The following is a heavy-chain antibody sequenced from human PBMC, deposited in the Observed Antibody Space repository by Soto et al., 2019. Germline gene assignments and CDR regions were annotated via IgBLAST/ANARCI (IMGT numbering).Heavy chain of an antibody. CDR3: GRESGETWDYEAY. CDR1: GGSIISYR. CDR2: MSNNGNT. V-gene: IGHV4-4*07. Sequence: PSETLSLTCTVSGGSIISYRWSWIRQPPWKGLEWIGLMSNNGNTQYNPSLTSRVTVSVDTSRNQILLNLHSVTAADSAVYCCGRESGETWDYEAYWGQGTPVTVSS. D-gene: IGHD1-7*01. J-gene: IGHJ4*02.